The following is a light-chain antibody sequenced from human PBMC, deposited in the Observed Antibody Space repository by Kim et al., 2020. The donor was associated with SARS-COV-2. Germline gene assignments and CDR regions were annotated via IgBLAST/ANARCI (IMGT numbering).Light chain of an antibody. J-gene: IGKJ2*01. CDR2: DAS. V-gene: IGKV3-11*01. CDR1: QSVSSY. Sequence: EIVLTQSPATLSLSPGERATLSCRASQSVSSYLAWYQQKPGQAPRLLIYDASNRATGIPARFSGSGSGTDFTLTISSLEPEDFAVYYCQQSSNWPPYTVGQGTKLEI. CDR3: QQSSNWPPYT.